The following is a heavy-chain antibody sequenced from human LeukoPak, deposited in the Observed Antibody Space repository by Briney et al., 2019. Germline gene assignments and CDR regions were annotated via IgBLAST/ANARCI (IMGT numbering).Heavy chain of an antibody. J-gene: IGHJ6*03. CDR1: GFTFSSSG. Sequence: GGSLRLSCAASGFTFSSSGMHWVRQAPGKGLEWVAFISYDGNKKDYADSVKGRFTISRDNSENTLYLQMNSLRIEDAGVYYCARPSDHYYYYFYMDVWGQGTTVTVSS. V-gene: IGHV3-30*19. CDR3: ARPSDHYYYYFYMDV. CDR2: ISYDGNKK.